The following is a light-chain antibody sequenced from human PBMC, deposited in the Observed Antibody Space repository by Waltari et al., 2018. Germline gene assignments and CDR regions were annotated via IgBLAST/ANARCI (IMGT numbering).Light chain of an antibody. Sequence: QSALTQPASVSGSPGQSITISCTGTSSDVGSYNLVSWYQQHPGKAPKLMICEGSKRPSGVSHRFSGSKSGNTATLTISGLQAEDEADYYCCSYAGSGTWVFGGGTKVTVL. CDR1: SSDVGSYNL. CDR3: CSYAGSGTWV. CDR2: EGS. V-gene: IGLV2-23*01. J-gene: IGLJ3*02.